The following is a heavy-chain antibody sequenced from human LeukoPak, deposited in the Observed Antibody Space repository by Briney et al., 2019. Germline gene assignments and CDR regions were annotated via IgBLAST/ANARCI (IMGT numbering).Heavy chain of an antibody. CDR2: IYSGGSS. Sequence: ETSETLSLTCTVSGGSISSSSYYWGWIRQPPGKVLEWTGSIYSGGSSYYNPSLKSRVTISVDTSNNQFSLKVNSVTAADTAVYYCARDAGHQLSRRNYYAMDVWGQGTTVTVSS. D-gene: IGHD1-1*01. V-gene: IGHV4-39*07. CDR1: GGSISSSSYY. CDR3: ARDAGHQLSRRNYYAMDV. J-gene: IGHJ6*02.